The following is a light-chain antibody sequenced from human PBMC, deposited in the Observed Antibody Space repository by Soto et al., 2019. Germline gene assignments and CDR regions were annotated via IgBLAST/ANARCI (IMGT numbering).Light chain of an antibody. CDR2: EVS. CDR3: SSYTSSSTPLVV. V-gene: IGLV2-14*01. J-gene: IGLJ2*01. CDR1: SSDVGGYNY. Sequence: QSVLTQPASVSGSPGQSITISCTGTSSDVGGYNYVSWYQQHPGKAPKLMIYEVSNRPSGVSNRFSGSKSGNTASLTISGLQAEDEADYCCSSYTSSSTPLVVFGGGTKLTVL.